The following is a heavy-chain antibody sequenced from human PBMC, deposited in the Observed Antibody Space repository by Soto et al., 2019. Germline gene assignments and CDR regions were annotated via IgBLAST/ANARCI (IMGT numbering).Heavy chain of an antibody. Sequence: QVQLVQSGAEVRKPGASVKVSCKASGYTFSTSGMSWLRQAPGQGLEWMGWISTYNGDTNDAPKFQDRVTMTSDTSTSTVYMELRSLRSDDTAVYYFARAWAAPYYYYGMDVWGQGTRVTVSS. D-gene: IGHD2-15*01. CDR2: ISTYNGDT. CDR3: ARAWAAPYYYYGMDV. CDR1: GYTFSTSG. J-gene: IGHJ6*02. V-gene: IGHV1-18*01.